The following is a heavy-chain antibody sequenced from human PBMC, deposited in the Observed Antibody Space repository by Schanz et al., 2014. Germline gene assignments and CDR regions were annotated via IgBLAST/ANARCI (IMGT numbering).Heavy chain of an antibody. CDR1: GFTFSDYY. D-gene: IGHD3-16*01. CDR2: ISSSSGTI. V-gene: IGHV3-11*01. Sequence: QVQLVESGGGLVKPGGSLRLSCAASGFTFSDYYMSWIRQAPGKGLEWVSYISSSSGTIYYADSVKGRFTISRDNSRKTLYLQMNSLRADDTAVYYCAKDLYNYGIFDSWGQGTLVTVSS. CDR3: AKDLYNYGIFDS. J-gene: IGHJ5*01.